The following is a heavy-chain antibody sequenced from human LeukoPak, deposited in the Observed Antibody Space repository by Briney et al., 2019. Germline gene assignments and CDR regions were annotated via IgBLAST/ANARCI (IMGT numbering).Heavy chain of an antibody. CDR1: GYSFTSYW. J-gene: IGHJ4*02. Sequence: GESLKISCKGSGYSFTSYWIGWVRQMPGKGLEWMGIIYPGDSDTRYSPSFRGQVTISADKSISTAYLQWSSLKASDTAMYYCARRRHYDFPVGYYFDYWGQGTLVTVSS. V-gene: IGHV5-51*01. CDR2: IYPGDSDT. D-gene: IGHD3-3*01. CDR3: ARRRHYDFPVGYYFDY.